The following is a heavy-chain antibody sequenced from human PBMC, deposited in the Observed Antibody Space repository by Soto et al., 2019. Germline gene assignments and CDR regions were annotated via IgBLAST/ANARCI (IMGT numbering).Heavy chain of an antibody. D-gene: IGHD2-8*02. Sequence: PSETLSLTCAVSGFSIGSNNWWGWIRQPPGKGLEWIGNIYYSGTTQFNPSLKSRVTMSIDGAGNQFSLNLTSVTAADTAVYYCARADSVLVAKGFDLWGQGTLVTVSS. CDR2: IYYSGTT. CDR3: ARADSVLVAKGFDL. CDR1: GFSIGSNNW. J-gene: IGHJ4*02. V-gene: IGHV4-28*03.